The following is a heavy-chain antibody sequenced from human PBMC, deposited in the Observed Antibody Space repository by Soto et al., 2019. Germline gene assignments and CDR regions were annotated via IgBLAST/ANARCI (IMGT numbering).Heavy chain of an antibody. V-gene: IGHV1-18*01. CDR2: ISAYNGNT. CDR3: ARARVGFNLYYYYYGMDV. CDR1: GYTFTSYG. J-gene: IGHJ6*02. D-gene: IGHD2-2*03. Sequence: ASVKVSCKASGYTFTSYGISWVRQAPGQGLEWMGWISAYNGNTNYAQKLQGRVTMTTDTSTSTAYMELRSLRSDDTAVYYCARARVGFNLYYYYYGMDVWGQGTTLTVSS.